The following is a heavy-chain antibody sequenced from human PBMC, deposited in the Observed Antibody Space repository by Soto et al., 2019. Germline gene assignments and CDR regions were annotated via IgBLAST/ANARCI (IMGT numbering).Heavy chain of an antibody. V-gene: IGHV1-46*01. Sequence: QVQLVQSGAEVKNPGASVKVSCKASGYTFTHYYIHWVRQAPGQGLEWMGMINPSGGSTSYAQKFQGRLTMTTDTSTNTVYMELSSLRSEDTAVYYCARPPFPGCIIAICYPLDFWGQGALVTVSS. D-gene: IGHD2-21*01. CDR1: GYTFTHYY. J-gene: IGHJ4*02. CDR3: ARPPFPGCIIAICYPLDF. CDR2: INPSGGST.